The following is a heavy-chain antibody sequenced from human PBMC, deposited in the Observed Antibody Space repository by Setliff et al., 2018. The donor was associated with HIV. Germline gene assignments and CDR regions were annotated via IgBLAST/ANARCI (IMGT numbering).Heavy chain of an antibody. CDR1: GGSINSYH. V-gene: IGHV4-4*08. CDR3: GRLSETAMASFDS. D-gene: IGHD5-18*01. CDR2: IYKSGTT. J-gene: IGHJ4*02. Sequence: SETLSLTCSVSGGSINSYHWSWIRQSPGKGLEWIGYIYKSGTTNYSSSLKSRVTISADPSKNQFSLKLTSVTAADTAVYYCGRLSETAMASFDSWGQGTPVTVSS.